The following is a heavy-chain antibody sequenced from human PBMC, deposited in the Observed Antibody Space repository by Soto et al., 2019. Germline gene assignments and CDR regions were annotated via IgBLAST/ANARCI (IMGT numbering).Heavy chain of an antibody. CDR2: ISSSSSTI. CDR1: GFTFSSYS. CDR3: ARDLLLWFGELGAFDF. J-gene: IGHJ3*01. V-gene: IGHV3-48*01. Sequence: GGSLRLSCAASGFTFSSYSMNWVRQAPGKGLEWVSYISSSSSTIYYADSVKGRFTISRDNAKNSLYLQMNGLRAEDTAVYYCARDLLLWFGELGAFDFWGQGTMVTVSS. D-gene: IGHD3-10*01.